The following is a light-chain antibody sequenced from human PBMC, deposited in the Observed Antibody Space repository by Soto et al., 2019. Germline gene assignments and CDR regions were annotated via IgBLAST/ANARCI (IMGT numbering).Light chain of an antibody. V-gene: IGKV1-5*03. CDR3: KQSYTTPIT. CDR2: KAS. Sequence: DIQMTQSPSTLSASVGDRVTITCRASQSINIWLAWYQQKPGRAPKLLIYKASTLESGVPSRFTGSGSGTDFTLTIRSLQPEDFATYFCKQSYTTPITVGQGTRLEIK. J-gene: IGKJ5*01. CDR1: QSINIW.